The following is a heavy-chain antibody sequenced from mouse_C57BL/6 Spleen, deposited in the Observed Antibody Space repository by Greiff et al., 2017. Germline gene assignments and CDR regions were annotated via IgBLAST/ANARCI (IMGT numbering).Heavy chain of an antibody. Sequence: VQLQQSGAELVKPGASVKLSCKASGYTFTSYWMHWVKQRPGQGLEWIGMIHPNSGSTNYNEKFKSKATLTVDKSSSTAYMQLSSLTSEDSAVYYCARGGTAQALFAYWGQGTLVTVSA. CDR2: IHPNSGST. J-gene: IGHJ3*01. D-gene: IGHD3-2*02. CDR1: GYTFTSYW. CDR3: ARGGTAQALFAY. V-gene: IGHV1-64*01.